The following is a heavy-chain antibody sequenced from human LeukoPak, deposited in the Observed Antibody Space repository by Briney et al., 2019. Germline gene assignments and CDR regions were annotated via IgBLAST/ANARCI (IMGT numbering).Heavy chain of an antibody. CDR2: ISGSGGST. V-gene: IGHV3-23*01. Sequence: GGSLRLSCAASGFTFSSYAMSWVRQAPGKGLEWVSAISGSGGSTYYADSVKGRFTISRDNSKNTLYLQMNSLRAEDTAVYYCAKDPGGIRYFDWLPTDYWGQGTLVTVSS. D-gene: IGHD3-9*01. CDR1: GFTFSSYA. J-gene: IGHJ4*02. CDR3: AKDPGGIRYFDWLPTDY.